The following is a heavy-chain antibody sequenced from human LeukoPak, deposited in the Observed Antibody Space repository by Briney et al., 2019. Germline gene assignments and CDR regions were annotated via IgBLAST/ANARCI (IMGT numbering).Heavy chain of an antibody. D-gene: IGHD3-9*01. CDR3: ARRRTYDILTGYPQYYFDY. J-gene: IGHJ4*02. CDR1: GGSISTSPYY. Sequence: TSETLSLTCSVSGGSISTSPYYWGWIRQPPRKGLEWIGDIYYSGNTYYNPSLKSRVTISVDTSKNQVSLKVPSVTAADTALYYCARRRTYDILTGYPQYYFDYWGQGALVTVSS. CDR2: IYYSGNT. V-gene: IGHV4-39*01.